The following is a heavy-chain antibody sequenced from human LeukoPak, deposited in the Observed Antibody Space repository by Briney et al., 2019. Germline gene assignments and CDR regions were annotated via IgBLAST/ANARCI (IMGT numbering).Heavy chain of an antibody. J-gene: IGHJ4*02. CDR3: AKESSTSCYDALDY. D-gene: IGHD2-2*01. CDR1: GLTFSSYA. V-gene: IGHV3-23*01. CDR2: ISGSGGST. Sequence: GGSLRLSRPASGLTFSSYAMGGVRQAPGKGLEWVSAISGSGGSTYYADSVKGRFTISRDNSKNTLYLQMNSLRAEDTAVYYCAKESSTSCYDALDYWGQGTLVTASS.